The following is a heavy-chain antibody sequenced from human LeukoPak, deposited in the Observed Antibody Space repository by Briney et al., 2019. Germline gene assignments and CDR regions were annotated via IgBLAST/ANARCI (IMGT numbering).Heavy chain of an antibody. Sequence: AASVKVSCKASGYTFTSYDINWVRQATGQGLEWMGWMNPNSGNTGYAQKLQGRVTMTTDTSTSTAYMELRSLRSDDTAVYYCARTRYYYDSSGYYPYNWFDPWGQGTLVTVSS. V-gene: IGHV1-8*01. CDR3: ARTRYYYDSSGYYPYNWFDP. CDR2: MNPNSGNT. CDR1: GYTFTSYD. D-gene: IGHD3-22*01. J-gene: IGHJ5*02.